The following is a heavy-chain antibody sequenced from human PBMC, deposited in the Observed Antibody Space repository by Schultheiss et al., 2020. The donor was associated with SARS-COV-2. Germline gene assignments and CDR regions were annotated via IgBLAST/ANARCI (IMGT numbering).Heavy chain of an antibody. D-gene: IGHD3-16*01. CDR1: GYYITSDSY. CDR3: ARDGGNYYYYGMDV. V-gene: IGHV4-38-2*02. CDR2: ISYSGST. Sequence: SETLSLTCAVSGYYITSDSYWGWIRQPPGKGLEWIGHISYSGSTYYNPSLKSRVTISVDTSKKQFSLKLSSVTAADTAVYYCARDGGNYYYYGMDVWGQGTTVTVSS. J-gene: IGHJ6*02.